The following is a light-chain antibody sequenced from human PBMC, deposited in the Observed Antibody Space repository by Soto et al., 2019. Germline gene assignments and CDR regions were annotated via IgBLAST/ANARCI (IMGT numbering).Light chain of an antibody. CDR3: KQRSNWPPYT. Sequence: IVMTQSPATLSVSPGERVTLSCRASQSVSSNLAWYQQKPGQAPRLLIYGASTRATDIPATFSGSGSGTEFTLTISSLQSEDFAVYYCKQRSNWPPYTFGQGTKVEIX. CDR1: QSVSSN. CDR2: GAS. V-gene: IGKV3-15*01. J-gene: IGKJ2*01.